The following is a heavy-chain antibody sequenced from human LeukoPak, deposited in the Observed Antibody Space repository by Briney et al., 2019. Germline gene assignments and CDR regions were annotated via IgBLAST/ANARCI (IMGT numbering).Heavy chain of an antibody. D-gene: IGHD3-22*01. CDR3: ARGFYDSVNDDFDI. Sequence: ASVKLSCKASRSTFTSYDINWARQAAGQGLEWRGWMNPNSGNTGYAPKFQGRVTMTTDTSISPAYMELSSLRSEDTAVYYCARGFYDSVNDDFDIWGQGTMVTVSS. V-gene: IGHV1-8*01. CDR2: MNPNSGNT. J-gene: IGHJ3*02. CDR1: RSTFTSYD.